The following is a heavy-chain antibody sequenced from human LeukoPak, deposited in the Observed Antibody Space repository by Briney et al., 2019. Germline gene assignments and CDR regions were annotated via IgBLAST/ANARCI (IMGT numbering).Heavy chain of an antibody. D-gene: IGHD3-22*01. J-gene: IGHJ4*02. Sequence: PGGSLRLSCAASGSTVSSNYMSWVRQAPGKGLEWVSVIYSGGSTYYADSVKGRFTISRDNSKNTLYLQMNSLRAEDTAVYYCARDTRNYYDSSGYASFDYWGQGTLVTVSS. V-gene: IGHV3-66*01. CDR2: IYSGGST. CDR1: GSTVSSNY. CDR3: ARDTRNYYDSSGYASFDY.